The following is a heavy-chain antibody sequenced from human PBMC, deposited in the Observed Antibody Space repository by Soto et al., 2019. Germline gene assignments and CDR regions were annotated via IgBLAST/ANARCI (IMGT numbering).Heavy chain of an antibody. V-gene: IGHV1-2*04. CDR3: ARGRGMTTVTTYYYYYYMDV. Sequence: GASVKVSCKASGYTFTGYYMHWVRQAPGQGLEWMGWINPNSGGTNYAQKFQGWVTMTRDTSISTAYMELSRLRSDDTAVYYCARGRGMTTVTTYYYYYYMDVWGKGTTVTVS. D-gene: IGHD4-17*01. J-gene: IGHJ6*03. CDR1: GYTFTGYY. CDR2: INPNSGGT.